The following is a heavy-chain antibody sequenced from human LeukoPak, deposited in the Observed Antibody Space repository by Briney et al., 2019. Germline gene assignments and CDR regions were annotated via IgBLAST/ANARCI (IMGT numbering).Heavy chain of an antibody. CDR2: IYYSGST. CDR3: ARQGLDSSGYYYFDY. V-gene: IGHV4-39*01. CDR1: GSSISSSSYY. Sequence: SETLSLTCTVSGSSISSSSYYWGWIRQPPGKGLEWIGSIYYSGSTYYNPSLKSRVTISVDTSKNQFSLKLSSVTAADTAVYYCARQGLDSSGYYYFDYWGQGTLVTVSS. J-gene: IGHJ4*02. D-gene: IGHD3-22*01.